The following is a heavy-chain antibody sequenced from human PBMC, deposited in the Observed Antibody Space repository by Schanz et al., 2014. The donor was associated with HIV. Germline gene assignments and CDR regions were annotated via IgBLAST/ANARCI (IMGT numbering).Heavy chain of an antibody. J-gene: IGHJ4*02. CDR1: GFSFSDFY. CDR3: ANEEVPNDY. Sequence: VQLAESGGGLVKPGGSLRLSCAASGFSFSDFYMSWIRQAPGKGLEWVSGISISGETTYYADSVKGRFTISRDNSKNTLYLQMNSLRVEDTAVYYCANEEVPNDYWGQGTLVTVSS. CDR2: ISISGETT. V-gene: IGHV3-23*04.